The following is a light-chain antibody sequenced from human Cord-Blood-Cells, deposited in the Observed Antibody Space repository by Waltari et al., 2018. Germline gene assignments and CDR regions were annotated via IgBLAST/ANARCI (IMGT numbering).Light chain of an antibody. Sequence: QSALTQPPSASGSPGQSVTISCTGTSSDVGGYNYVSWYQQHPGKAPKLMIYEVSKRPSGVPARFCGSKSGNPASLTVSGLQAEDEADYYCSSYAGSNKVFGGGTKLTVL. CDR3: SSYAGSNKV. J-gene: IGLJ3*02. CDR1: SSDVGGYNY. V-gene: IGLV2-8*01. CDR2: EVS.